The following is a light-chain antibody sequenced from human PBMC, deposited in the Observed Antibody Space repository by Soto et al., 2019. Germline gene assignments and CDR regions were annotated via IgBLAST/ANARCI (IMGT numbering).Light chain of an antibody. V-gene: IGKV3-20*01. CDR3: QQYGSSPRYT. J-gene: IGKJ2*01. CDR1: QSVSSSY. Sequence: EIVLTQSPGTLSLSPGERATLSCRASQSVSSSYLAWYQQKPGQAPRLLIYGASSRATGIPDRFSGSGSGTXXXXXXXXXXXXXXAVYYCQQYGSSPRYTFGQGTKLEIK. CDR2: GAS.